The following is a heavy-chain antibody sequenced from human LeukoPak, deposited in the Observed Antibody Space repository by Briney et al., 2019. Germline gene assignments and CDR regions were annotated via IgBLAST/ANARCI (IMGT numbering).Heavy chain of an antibody. CDR1: GYTFTSYD. Sequence: GASVKVSCKASGYTFTSYDINWVRQATGQGLEWMGWMSPNSGNTGYAQKFQGRVTMTRNTSISTAYMELSSLRSEDTAVYYCARTVSRITMVRGVMNFDYWGQGTLVTVSS. CDR2: MSPNSGNT. V-gene: IGHV1-8*01. J-gene: IGHJ4*02. D-gene: IGHD3-10*01. CDR3: ARTVSRITMVRGVMNFDY.